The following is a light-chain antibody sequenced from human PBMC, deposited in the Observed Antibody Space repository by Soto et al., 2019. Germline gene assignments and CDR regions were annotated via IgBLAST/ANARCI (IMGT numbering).Light chain of an antibody. Sequence: DIVMTQSPDSLAVSLGERATINCKSNRTLFYPSNNKTYLAWYQQKAGQPPKLLIYWSSMRESGVPDRLSGIGCGQYFPPTLPRLQDKGGAIFYCHQSYNPPYTLGPGPKLEIK. CDR2: WSS. V-gene: IGKV4-1*01. J-gene: IGKJ2*01. CDR1: RTLFYPSNNKTY. CDR3: HQSYNPPYT.